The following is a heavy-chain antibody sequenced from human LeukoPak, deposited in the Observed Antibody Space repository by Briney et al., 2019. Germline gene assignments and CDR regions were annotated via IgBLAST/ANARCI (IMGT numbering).Heavy chain of an antibody. CDR1: GGTFSSYA. CDR2: IIPIFGTA. Sequence: SVKVSCKASGGTFSSYAISWVRQAPGQGLEWMGGIIPIFGTANYAQKFQGRVTITADESTSTAYMELSSLRSEDTAVYYCARDSGYRGSYYVNSPPIYWGQGTLVTVSS. J-gene: IGHJ4*02. CDR3: ARDSGYRGSYYVNSPPIY. V-gene: IGHV1-69*13. D-gene: IGHD1-26*01.